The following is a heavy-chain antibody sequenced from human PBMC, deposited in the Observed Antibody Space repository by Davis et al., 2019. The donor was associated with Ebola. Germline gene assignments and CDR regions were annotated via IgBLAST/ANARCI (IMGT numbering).Heavy chain of an antibody. Sequence: GGSLRLSCAASGFTFSSYAMSWVRQAPGKGLEWVSAISGSGGSTYYADSVKGRFTISRDNSKNTLYLQMNSLRDEDTAVYYCARDRTNYYYYGMDVWGKGTTVTVSS. J-gene: IGHJ6*04. V-gene: IGHV3-23*01. CDR2: ISGSGGST. D-gene: IGHD1-14*01. CDR1: GFTFSSYA. CDR3: ARDRTNYYYYGMDV.